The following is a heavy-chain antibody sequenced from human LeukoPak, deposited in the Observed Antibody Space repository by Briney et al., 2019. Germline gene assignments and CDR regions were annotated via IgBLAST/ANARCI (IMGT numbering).Heavy chain of an antibody. CDR1: GFTFSNAW. Sequence: PGGSLRLSCAASGFTFSNAWMNWVRQAPGKGLEWVGRIKSKPDGGTTDYAAPVQGRFTISRDHSRNTVYLQMNSLRSEDTAVYYCSTGVYNLDFWGQGTVVTVSS. CDR2: IKSKPDGGTT. J-gene: IGHJ4*02. V-gene: IGHV3-15*01. CDR3: STGVYNLDF. D-gene: IGHD1-14*01.